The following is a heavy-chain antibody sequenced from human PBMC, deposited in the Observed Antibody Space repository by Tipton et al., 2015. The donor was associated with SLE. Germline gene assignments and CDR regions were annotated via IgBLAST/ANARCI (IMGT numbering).Heavy chain of an antibody. Sequence: SLRLSCAASGFTFSDYTMNWVRQAPGKGLEWVSVFFNSGSTYYADSVEGRFTISRDNSKNTLYLQMNSLRAEDTAVYYCARGGDDYGDSRYYYGMDVWGQGTTVTVSS. CDR3: ARGGDDYGDSRYYYGMDV. CDR2: FFNSGST. CDR1: GFTFSDYT. V-gene: IGHV3-23*05. J-gene: IGHJ6*02. D-gene: IGHD4-17*01.